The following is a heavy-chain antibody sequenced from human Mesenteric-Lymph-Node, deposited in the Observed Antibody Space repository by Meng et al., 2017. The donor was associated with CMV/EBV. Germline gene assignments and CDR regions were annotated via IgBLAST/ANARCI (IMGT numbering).Heavy chain of an antibody. J-gene: IGHJ4*02. D-gene: IGHD3-10*01. V-gene: IGHV1-46*01. CDR3: ARDLFGEPMTRGSIGY. CDR1: GYTFTTYY. CDR2: MNPSDGTT. Sequence: ASVKVSCKASGYTFTTYYVHWVRQAPGQGLESMGIMNPSDGTTSYAQNFQGRVTMTSDTSTTTVYMELSSLRSDDTAIYYCARDLFGEPMTRGSIGYWGQGTLVTVSS.